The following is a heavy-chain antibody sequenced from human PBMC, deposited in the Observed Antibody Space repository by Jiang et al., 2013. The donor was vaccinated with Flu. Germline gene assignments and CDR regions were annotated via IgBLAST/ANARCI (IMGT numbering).Heavy chain of an antibody. CDR1: GVSISDTNW. V-gene: IGHV4-4*02. Sequence: PGLVKPSGTLSLTCAVSGVSISDTNWWSWVRQPPGKGLDWIGEVSQSGTTNYNPSLKRRVSISVDKSKNQLSLILKSVTAADTAVYFCARHSGGYYENFFDYWGQGSRGHRLL. CDR2: VSQSGTT. D-gene: IGHD3-22*01. CDR3: ARHSGGYYENFFDY. J-gene: IGHJ4*02.